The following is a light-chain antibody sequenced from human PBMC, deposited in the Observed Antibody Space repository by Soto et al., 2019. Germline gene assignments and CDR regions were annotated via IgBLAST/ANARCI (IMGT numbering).Light chain of an antibody. CDR2: DAS. Sequence: EIVLTQSPATLSLSPGERATLSCRASQSVSSYLAWYQPKPGQAPRLRIYDASNRATGIPARFSGSGSGTDFTLTISSLEPEDFAVYYCQQRSNWPPLTFGPGTKVEI. V-gene: IGKV3-11*01. J-gene: IGKJ3*01. CDR1: QSVSSY. CDR3: QQRSNWPPLT.